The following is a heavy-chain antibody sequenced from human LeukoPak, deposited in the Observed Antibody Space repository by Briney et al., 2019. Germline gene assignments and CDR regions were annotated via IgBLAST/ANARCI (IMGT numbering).Heavy chain of an antibody. Sequence: PGGSLRLSCAASGFTFSSYGMHWVRQAPGKGLEWVAFIRYDGSNKYYADSVKGRFTISRDNSKNTLYLQMNSLRAEDTAVYYCAKDPYSSSLDYYYMDVWGKGTTVTISS. CDR2: IRYDGSNK. D-gene: IGHD6-13*01. V-gene: IGHV3-30*02. CDR3: AKDPYSSSLDYYYMDV. CDR1: GFTFSSYG. J-gene: IGHJ6*03.